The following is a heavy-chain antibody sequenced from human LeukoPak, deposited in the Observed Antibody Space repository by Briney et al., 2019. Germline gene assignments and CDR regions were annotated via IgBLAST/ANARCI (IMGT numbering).Heavy chain of an antibody. CDR1: GYSISSGYY. D-gene: IGHD3-10*01. J-gene: IGHJ4*02. CDR3: AREGITMVRGAVFGY. Sequence: SETLSLTCTVSGYSISSGYYWGWIRQPPGKGLEWIGSIYHSGSTYYNPSLKSRVTISVDTSKNQFSLKLSSVTAADTAVYYCAREGITMVRGAVFGYWGQGTLVTVSS. V-gene: IGHV4-38-2*02. CDR2: IYHSGST.